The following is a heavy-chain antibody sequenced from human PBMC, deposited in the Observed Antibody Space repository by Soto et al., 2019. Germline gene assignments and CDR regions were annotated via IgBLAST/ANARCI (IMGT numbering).Heavy chain of an antibody. CDR1: GFIFRNYA. J-gene: IGHJ5*01. Sequence: EVQLLESGGGLVQPGGSMSLSCAASGFIFRNYAMGWVRRAPGRRVEWVSSISDRSVSSYYADFVKGRFTISRDNSKNTVSLQMNSLTVEDTAVYHCAKVASRNWLTWLDSWGQGVVVTVS. CDR3: AKVASRNWLTWLDS. D-gene: IGHD1-1*01. CDR2: ISDRSVSS. V-gene: IGHV3-23*01.